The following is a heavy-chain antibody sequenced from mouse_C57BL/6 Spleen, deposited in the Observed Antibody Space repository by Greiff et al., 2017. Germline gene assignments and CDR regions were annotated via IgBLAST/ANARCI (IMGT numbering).Heavy chain of an antibody. CDR1: GYTFTSYW. Sequence: QVQLQQPGAELVMPGASVKLSCKASGYTFTSYWMHWVKQRPGQGLEWIGEIDPSDSYTNYNQKFKGKSTLTVDKSSSTAYMQLSSRTSEDAAVYYCSRGGYGDYYAMDYWGQGTSVTVSS. D-gene: IGHD2-2*01. CDR3: SRGGYGDYYAMDY. CDR2: IDPSDSYT. J-gene: IGHJ4*01. V-gene: IGHV1-69*01.